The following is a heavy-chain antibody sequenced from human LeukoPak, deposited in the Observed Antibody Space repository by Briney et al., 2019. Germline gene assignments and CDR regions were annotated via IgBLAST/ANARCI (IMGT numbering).Heavy chain of an antibody. CDR3: TGARYDAFDI. V-gene: IGHV3-49*04. J-gene: IGHJ3*02. Sequence: PGRSLRLSCTASGFTFGDYAMSWVRQAPGKGLEWVGFIRSKAYGGTTEYAASVKGRFTISRDDSKSIAYLQMNSLKTEGTAVYYCTGARYDAFDIWGQGTMVTVSS. CDR1: GFTFGDYA. CDR2: IRSKAYGGTT.